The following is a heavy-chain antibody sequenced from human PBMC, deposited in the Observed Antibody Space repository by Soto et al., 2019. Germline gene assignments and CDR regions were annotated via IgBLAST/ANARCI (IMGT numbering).Heavy chain of an antibody. V-gene: IGHV3-21*01. CDR2: ISSSSSYI. D-gene: IGHD6-13*01. CDR1: GFTSSSYA. Sequence: GGSLRLSCAASGFTSSSYAMSWVRQAPGKGLEWVSSISSSSSYIYYADSVKGRFTISRDNAKNSLYLQMNSLRAEDTAVYYCARPLYSSSWYYYYYGMDVWGQGTTVTVSS. CDR3: ARPLYSSSWYYYYYGMDV. J-gene: IGHJ6*02.